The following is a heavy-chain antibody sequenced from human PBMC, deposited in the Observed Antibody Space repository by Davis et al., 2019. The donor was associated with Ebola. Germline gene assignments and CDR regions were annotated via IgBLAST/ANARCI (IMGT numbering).Heavy chain of an antibody. J-gene: IGHJ6*04. CDR1: VITFSSYA. Sequence: PGGSLRLSCTDSVITFSSYAMTWVRQAPGKGLEWVSAISGSGGSTYYADSVKGRFTISRDNSKNTLYLQMNSLRAEDTAVYYCAKILTVGYDFWSGPHYLYGMDVWGKGTTVTVSS. D-gene: IGHD3-3*01. CDR2: ISGSGGST. CDR3: AKILTVGYDFWSGPHYLYGMDV. V-gene: IGHV3-23*01.